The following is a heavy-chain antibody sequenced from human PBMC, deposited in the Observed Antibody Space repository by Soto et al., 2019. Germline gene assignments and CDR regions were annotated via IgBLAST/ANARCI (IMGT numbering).Heavy chain of an antibody. J-gene: IGHJ6*02. D-gene: IGHD4-17*01. Sequence: SETLSLTCTVSGGSISSYYCSWIRQPPGKGLEWIGYIYYSGSTNYNPSLKSRVTISVDTSKNQFSLKLSSVTAADTAVYYCARDMVTTVTDYYYYYGMDVWGQGTTVTVSS. CDR3: ARDMVTTVTDYYYYYGMDV. CDR2: IYYSGST. V-gene: IGHV4-59*12. CDR1: GGSISSYY.